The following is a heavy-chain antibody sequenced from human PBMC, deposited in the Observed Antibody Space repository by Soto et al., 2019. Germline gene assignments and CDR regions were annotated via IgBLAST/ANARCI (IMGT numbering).Heavy chain of an antibody. V-gene: IGHV1-18*01. CDR1: GAPFTNRA. Sequence: SVKVSCKASGAPFTNRAFIWVRQAPGQGLEWMGWISAYNGNTDYEQKFQGRVTMTTDTSTSTAHMELRSLTSEDTAVYYCARGYFPLKYDHDSSDYYPYWGQGTLVTVSS. J-gene: IGHJ4*02. CDR2: ISAYNGNT. CDR3: ARGYFPLKYDHDSSDYYPY. D-gene: IGHD3-22*01.